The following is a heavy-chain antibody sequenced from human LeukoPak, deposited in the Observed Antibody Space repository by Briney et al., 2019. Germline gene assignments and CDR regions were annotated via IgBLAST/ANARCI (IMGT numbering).Heavy chain of an antibody. V-gene: IGHV3-23*01. CDR3: AKDRPNYYGSNGHYYKLNGDC. J-gene: IGHJ4*02. CDR1: GFTFSSYA. Sequence: EGSLRLSCAASGFTFSSYAMSWVRQAPGKGLEWVSSITSSGAATYYADSVKGRFTISRDNSDNTLYLQMNSLRAEDTAVYYCAKDRPNYYGSNGHYYKLNGDCWGQRTLVTVSS. CDR2: ITSSGAAT. D-gene: IGHD3-22*01.